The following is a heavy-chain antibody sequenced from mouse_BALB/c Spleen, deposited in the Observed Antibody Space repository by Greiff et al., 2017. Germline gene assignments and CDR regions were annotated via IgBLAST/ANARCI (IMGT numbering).Heavy chain of an antibody. V-gene: IGHV5-4*02. J-gene: IGHJ3*01. Sequence: EVQLVESGGGLVKPGGSLKLSCAASGFTFSDYYMYWVRQTPEKRLEWVATISDGGSYTYYPDSVKGRFTISRDNAKNNLYLQMSSLKSEDTAMYYCARDMGYYYGSSYSWFAYWGQGTLVTVSA. CDR3: ARDMGYYYGSSYSWFAY. CDR2: ISDGGSYT. D-gene: IGHD1-1*01. CDR1: GFTFSDYY.